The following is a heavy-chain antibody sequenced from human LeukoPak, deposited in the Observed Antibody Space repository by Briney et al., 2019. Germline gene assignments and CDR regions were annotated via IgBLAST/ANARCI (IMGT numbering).Heavy chain of an antibody. CDR2: ICGSGGST. V-gene: IGHV3-23*01. J-gene: IGHJ5*02. CDR3: AKVSGYYYGSGSTEPNWFDP. CDR1: GFTFSSYA. Sequence: GGSLRLSCAASGFTFSSYAMSWVRQAPGKGLEWVSAICGSGGSTYYADSVKGRFTISRDNSKNTLYLQMNSLRAEDTAVYYCAKVSGYYYGSGSTEPNWFDPWGQGTLVTVSS. D-gene: IGHD3-10*01.